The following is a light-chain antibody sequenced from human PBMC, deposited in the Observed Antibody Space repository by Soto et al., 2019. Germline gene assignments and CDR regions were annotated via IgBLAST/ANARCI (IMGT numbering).Light chain of an antibody. Sequence: QSVLTQPLSASASTGQRVTISCSGGSSNIGSNTVAWYQHLPGTAPPRLIFTAGQRPSGVPGRFSGSKSGTSASLAISGFEYEEEGDYYCSAWDNSLNGYVFGPGTKVTVL. CDR3: SAWDNSLNGYV. J-gene: IGLJ1*01. CDR2: TAG. CDR1: SSNIGSNT. V-gene: IGLV1-44*01.